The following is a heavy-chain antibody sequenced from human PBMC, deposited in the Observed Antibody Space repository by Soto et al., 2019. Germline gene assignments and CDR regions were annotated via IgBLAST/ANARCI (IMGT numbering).Heavy chain of an antibody. CDR3: ARDRGSSALDY. Sequence: QAGGSLRLSCAASGFTFSSYEMNWVRQAPGKGLEWVSYISSSGSTIHYADSVKGRFTISRDNAKNSLHLQMNSLRAEDTGVYYCARDRGSSALDYWGPGTLVTVSS. CDR1: GFTFSSYE. CDR2: ISSSGSTI. V-gene: IGHV3-48*03. J-gene: IGHJ4*02. D-gene: IGHD1-26*01.